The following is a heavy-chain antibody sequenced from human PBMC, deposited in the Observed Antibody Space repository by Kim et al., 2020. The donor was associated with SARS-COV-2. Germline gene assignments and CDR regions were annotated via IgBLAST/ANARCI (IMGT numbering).Heavy chain of an antibody. V-gene: IGHV5-51*01. CDR3: ARIPDFWSGYYFDY. D-gene: IGHD3-3*01. J-gene: IGHJ4*02. Sequence: SPSFQGQVTISADKSISTAYLQWSSLKASDTAMYYCARIPDFWSGYYFDYWGQGTLVTVSS.